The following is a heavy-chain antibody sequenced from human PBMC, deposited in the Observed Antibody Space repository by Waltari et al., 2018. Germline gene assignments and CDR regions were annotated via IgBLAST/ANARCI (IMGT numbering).Heavy chain of an antibody. D-gene: IGHD1-1*01. CDR2: ISHSGTT. Sequence: QVQLQQWGAGLSRPSETLSLTCAVYGGSFSDYYWTWIRQPPGKGLEWMGDISHSGTTNYNPAVKGRVTISLDTSKNQFSLKLNSVTAADTAMYYCARGRTGKRTGNFDYWGQGTLVTVSS. CDR1: GGSFSDYY. CDR3: ARGRTGKRTGNFDY. V-gene: IGHV4-34*01. J-gene: IGHJ4*02.